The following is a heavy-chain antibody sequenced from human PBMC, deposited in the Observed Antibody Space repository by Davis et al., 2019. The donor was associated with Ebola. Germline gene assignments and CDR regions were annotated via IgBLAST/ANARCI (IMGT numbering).Heavy chain of an antibody. V-gene: IGHV1-18*01. CDR2: ISAYNGKT. J-gene: IGHJ4*02. D-gene: IGHD6-19*01. CDR3: ARGAQWLGMPFDY. CDR1: CYTFTSYG. Sequence: ASVKVSCKTFCYTFTSYGITWLRQPPPQGLEWMGWISAYNGKTNYAQKLQDRVTMTTDTSTSTAYMELRDLRSDDTALYYCARGAQWLGMPFDYWGQGTLVSVSS.